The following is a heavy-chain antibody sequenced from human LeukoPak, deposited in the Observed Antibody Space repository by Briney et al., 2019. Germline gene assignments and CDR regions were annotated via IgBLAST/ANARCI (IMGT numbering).Heavy chain of an antibody. CDR1: GGSISSSSYY. CDR3: ARGYSNYHFDY. J-gene: IGHJ4*02. V-gene: IGHV4-39*01. CDR2: IYYSGST. Sequence: SGTLSLTCTVSGGSISSSSYYWGWIRQPPGKGLEWIGSIYYSGSTYYNPSLKSRVTISVDTSKNQFSLKLSFVTAADTAVYYCARGYSNYHFDYWGQGTLVTVSS. D-gene: IGHD4-11*01.